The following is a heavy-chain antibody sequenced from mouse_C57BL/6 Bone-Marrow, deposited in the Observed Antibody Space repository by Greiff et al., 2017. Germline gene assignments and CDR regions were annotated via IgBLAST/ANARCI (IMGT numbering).Heavy chain of an antibody. V-gene: IGHV1-64*01. CDR3: GHNNGSSYVWYFAV. D-gene: IGHD1-1*01. Sequence: QVQLQQPGAELVKPGASVKLSCKASGYTFTSYWMHWVKQRPGQGLEWIGMIHPNSGSTNYNEKFKSKATLTVDKSSSTAYMQLRSLTSEDSAVYYCGHNNGSSYVWYFAVWGTGTTVTVSS. CDR2: IHPNSGST. CDR1: GYTFTSYW. J-gene: IGHJ1*03.